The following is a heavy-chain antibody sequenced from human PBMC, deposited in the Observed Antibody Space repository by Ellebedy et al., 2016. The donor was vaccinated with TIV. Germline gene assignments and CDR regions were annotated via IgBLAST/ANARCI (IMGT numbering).Heavy chain of an antibody. CDR3: AIYHRNNDYHIDP. CDR2: SNHGGST. J-gene: IGHJ5*02. Sequence: SETLSLXCAVYAASFSGYYWPWIRQPPGKGLEWIGESNHGGSTNYNPSPKSRVNMSIDTSKNQFSLHLNTVTAADTAVYHCAIYHRNNDYHIDPWGQGTLVTVSS. D-gene: IGHD1-14*01. V-gene: IGHV4-34*10. CDR1: AASFSGYY.